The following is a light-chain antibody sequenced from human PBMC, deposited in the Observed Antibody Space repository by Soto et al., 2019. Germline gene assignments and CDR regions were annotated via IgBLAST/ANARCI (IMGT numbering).Light chain of an antibody. Sequence: IQMTQSPSTLSASVGDTVTIICRASQSISSWLAWYQQKPGKAPKLLIYDASSLESGVPSRFSGSGSGTEFTLTISSLQPDDFAAYYYQQYNSYAFGQGTKVDIK. CDR2: DAS. V-gene: IGKV1-5*02. CDR1: QSISSW. CDR3: QQYNSYA. J-gene: IGKJ1*01.